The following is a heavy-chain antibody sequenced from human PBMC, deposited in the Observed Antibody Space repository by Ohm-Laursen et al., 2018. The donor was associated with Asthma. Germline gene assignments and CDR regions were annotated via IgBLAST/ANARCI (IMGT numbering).Heavy chain of an antibody. CDR1: GYSVTSYA. D-gene: IGHD2-21*01. CDR2: IYIANT. Sequence: ASVKVSCKVSGYSVTSYAFSWVRQAPGQRPEWMGWIYIANTNYAPKFRDGVTLTTDTSTNTLYMDLRSLRSDDTAVYYCVRDVVDRFDHWGQGSLVIVSS. CDR3: VRDVVDRFDH. V-gene: IGHV1-18*04. J-gene: IGHJ4*02.